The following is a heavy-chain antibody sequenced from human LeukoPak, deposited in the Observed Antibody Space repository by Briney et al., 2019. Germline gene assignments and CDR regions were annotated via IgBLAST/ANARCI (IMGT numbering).Heavy chain of an antibody. CDR3: ARARSDFWSGYHYYYYMDV. D-gene: IGHD3-3*01. CDR1: GGSISSYY. V-gene: IGHV4-59*01. J-gene: IGHJ6*03. Sequence: PSETLSLTCTVSGGSISSYYWSWIRQPPGKGLEWIGYIYYSGSTNYNSSLKSRVTISVDTSKNQFSLKLSSVTAADTAVYYCARARSDFWSGYHYYYYMDVWGKGTTVTVSS. CDR2: IYYSGST.